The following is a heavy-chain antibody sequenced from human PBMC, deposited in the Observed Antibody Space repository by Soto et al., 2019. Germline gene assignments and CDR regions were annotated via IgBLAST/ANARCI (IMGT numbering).Heavy chain of an antibody. Sequence: GGSLRLSCAAAGLTFDDYAMHWVRRAPGKGLEWVSGISWNSGSIGYADSVKGRFTISRDNAKNSLYLQMNSLRSEDTAVYYCARDLRLASRGYFDYWGQGTQVTVSS. CDR3: ARDLRLASRGYFDY. CDR1: GLTFDDYA. V-gene: IGHV3-9*01. D-gene: IGHD2-15*01. J-gene: IGHJ4*02. CDR2: ISWNSGSI.